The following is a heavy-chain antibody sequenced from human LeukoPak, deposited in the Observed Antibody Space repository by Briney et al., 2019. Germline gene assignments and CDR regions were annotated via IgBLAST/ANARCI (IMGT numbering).Heavy chain of an antibody. D-gene: IGHD3-10*01. CDR1: GFTFSSYW. CDR2: IKQDGSEK. Sequence: PGGSLRLSCAASGFTFSSYWMSWVRQAPGKGLEWVANIKQDGSEKYYVDSVKGRFTISRDNAKNSLYLQMNSLRVEDTAEYYCARQSRGHSYALGSYPNWFDPWGQGTLVTVSS. CDR3: ARQSRGHSYALGSYPNWFDP. V-gene: IGHV3-7*01. J-gene: IGHJ5*02.